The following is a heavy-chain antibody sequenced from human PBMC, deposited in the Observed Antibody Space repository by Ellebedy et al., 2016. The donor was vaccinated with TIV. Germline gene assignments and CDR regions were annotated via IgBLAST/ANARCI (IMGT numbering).Heavy chain of an antibody. J-gene: IGHJ6*02. Sequence: SETLSLXXTVSGGSISSYYWSWIRQPPGKGLEWIGYIYYSGSTNYNPSLKSRVTISVDTSKNQFSLKLSSVTAADTAVYYCARGGRSGSYYNDYYYYGMDVWGQGTTVTVSS. V-gene: IGHV4-59*01. CDR1: GGSISSYY. CDR3: ARGGRSGSYYNDYYYYGMDV. CDR2: IYYSGST. D-gene: IGHD3-10*01.